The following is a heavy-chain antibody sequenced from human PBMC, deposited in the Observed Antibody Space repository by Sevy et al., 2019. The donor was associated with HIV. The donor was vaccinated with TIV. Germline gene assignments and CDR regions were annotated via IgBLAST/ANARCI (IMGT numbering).Heavy chain of an antibody. CDR1: GFTVSSNY. CDR3: VRDWARIAAAGLRLTEYFQH. D-gene: IGHD6-13*01. V-gene: IGHV3-53*01. J-gene: IGHJ1*01. CDR2: IYSGGST. Sequence: GGSLRLSCAASGFTVSSNYMSWVRQAPGKGLEWVSVIYSGGSTYYAASVKGRFTISRDNSKNTLSLQMNSLRAEDTPVYYCVRDWARIAAAGLRLTEYFQHWGQGTLVTVSS.